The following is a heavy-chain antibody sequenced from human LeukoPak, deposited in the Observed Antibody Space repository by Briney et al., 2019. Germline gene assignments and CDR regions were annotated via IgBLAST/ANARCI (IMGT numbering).Heavy chain of an antibody. CDR2: INPHSGGT. CDR3: ARGRFGEWDNWFDP. CDR1: GYTFTDYY. J-gene: IGHJ5*02. Sequence: ASVKVSCKASGYTFTDYYIHWVRQAPGHGLEWMGWINPHSGGTKYVQKFQGRVTMTRDTSTSTAYMELSSLRSDDTAVYFCARGRFGEWDNWFDPWGQGTLVTVSS. D-gene: IGHD3-10*01. V-gene: IGHV1-2*02.